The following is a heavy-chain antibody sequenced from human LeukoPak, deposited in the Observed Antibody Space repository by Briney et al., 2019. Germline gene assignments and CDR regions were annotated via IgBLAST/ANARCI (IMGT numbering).Heavy chain of an antibody. Sequence: SETLSLTCTVSGGSISSSSYYWGWIRQPPGKGLEWIGSIYYSGSTYYNPSLKSRVTISVDTSKNQFSLKLSSVTAADTAVYYCARPNLVVITKDAFDIWGQGTMVTVSS. CDR2: IYYSGST. CDR3: ARPNLVVITKDAFDI. V-gene: IGHV4-39*07. D-gene: IGHD3-22*01. J-gene: IGHJ3*02. CDR1: GGSISSSSYY.